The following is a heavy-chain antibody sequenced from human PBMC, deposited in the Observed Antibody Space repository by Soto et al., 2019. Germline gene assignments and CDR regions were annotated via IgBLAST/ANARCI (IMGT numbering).Heavy chain of an antibody. CDR2: ISSSGGTK. J-gene: IGHJ4*02. CDR1: GFTFSTFS. D-gene: IGHD2-21*01. Sequence: EVQLVESGGGLVQPGGSLRLSCAASGFTFSTFSMHWVRQSPGKGLEWISYISSSGGTKYYGDSAEGRFTISRDNAKSLLYLQMNSLRVEDTAIYYCARAFLWIDSWGQGTQVTVSS. V-gene: IGHV3-48*01. CDR3: ARAFLWIDS.